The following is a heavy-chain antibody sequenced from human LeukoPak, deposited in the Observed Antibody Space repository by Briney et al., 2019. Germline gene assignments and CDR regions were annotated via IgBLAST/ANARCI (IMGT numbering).Heavy chain of an antibody. D-gene: IGHD3-22*01. V-gene: IGHV3-9*01. Sequence: GRSLRLSCAASGFTFDDYAMHWVRQAPGKGLEWVSGISWNSGSIGYADSVKGRFTISRDNAKNSLYLQMNSLRAEDTALYYCAKDYLRDDSSGLGYWGQGTLVTVSS. J-gene: IGHJ4*02. CDR2: ISWNSGSI. CDR1: GFTFDDYA. CDR3: AKDYLRDDSSGLGY.